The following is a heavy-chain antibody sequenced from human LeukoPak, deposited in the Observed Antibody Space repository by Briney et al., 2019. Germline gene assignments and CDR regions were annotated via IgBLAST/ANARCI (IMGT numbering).Heavy chain of an antibody. CDR1: GFTFSSYA. V-gene: IGHV3-30-3*01. D-gene: IGHD3-10*01. CDR3: ARVSALLWFGELPLDY. Sequence: TGGSLRLSCAASGFTFSSYAMHWVRQAPGKGLEWVAVISYDGSNKYYADSVKGRFTISRDNSRNTLYLQMNSLRAEDTAVYYCARVSALLWFGELPLDYWGQGTLVTVSS. J-gene: IGHJ4*02. CDR2: ISYDGSNK.